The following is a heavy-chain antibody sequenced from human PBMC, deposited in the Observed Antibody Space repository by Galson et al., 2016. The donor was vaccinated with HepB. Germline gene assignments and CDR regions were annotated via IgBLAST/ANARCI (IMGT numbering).Heavy chain of an antibody. V-gene: IGHV1-3*01. J-gene: IGHJ4*02. CDR1: GYTFTSYT. CDR3: ARDSKQWGVDH. D-gene: IGHD1-26*01. CDR2: INAGNGNT. Sequence: SVKVSCKASGYTFTSYTIHWVRQAPGQRLEWMGWINAGNGNTKYSQKFQGRVTITRDTSASTAYMELSSLRSEDTAVYYCARDSKQWGVDHWSQGTLVTVSS.